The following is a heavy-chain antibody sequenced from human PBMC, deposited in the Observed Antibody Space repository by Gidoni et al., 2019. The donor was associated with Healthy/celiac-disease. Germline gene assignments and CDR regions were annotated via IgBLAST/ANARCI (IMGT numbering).Heavy chain of an antibody. Sequence: QDQLVQSGAEGKKPGASVKVSCKASGYTFTSYAMHWVRQAPGQRLEWMGWINAGNGNTKYSQKFQGRVTITRDTSASTSYMELSSLRSEDTAVYYCARSLRGYCSSTSCWRFDYWGQGTLVTVSS. CDR2: INAGNGNT. CDR1: GYTFTSYA. J-gene: IGHJ4*02. V-gene: IGHV1-3*01. D-gene: IGHD2-2*01. CDR3: ARSLRGYCSSTSCWRFDY.